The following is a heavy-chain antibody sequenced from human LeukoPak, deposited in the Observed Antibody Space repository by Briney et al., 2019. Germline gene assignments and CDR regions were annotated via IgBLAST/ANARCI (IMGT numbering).Heavy chain of an antibody. CDR3: ARQRQTRYCSGGSCLTPYYYYGMDV. J-gene: IGHJ6*02. V-gene: IGHV5-51*01. Sequence: GESLKISCKGSGYSFTSYWIGWVRQMPGKGLEWMGIIYPGDSDTRYSPSFQGQVTISADKSISTAYLQWSSLKASDTAMYYCARQRQTRYCSGGSCLTPYYYYGMDVWGQGTTVTVSS. CDR1: GYSFTSYW. CDR2: IYPGDSDT. D-gene: IGHD2-15*01.